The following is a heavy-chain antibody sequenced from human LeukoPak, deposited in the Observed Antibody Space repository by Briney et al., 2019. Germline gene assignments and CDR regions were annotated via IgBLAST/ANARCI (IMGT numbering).Heavy chain of an antibody. CDR2: IYYSGST. V-gene: IGHV4-59*08. J-gene: IGHJ4*02. D-gene: IGHD1-26*01. Sequence: PSETLSLTCTVSGGSISSYYWSWIRQPPGKGLEWIGYIYYSGSTKYNPSLKSRVTISVDTSKNQFSLNLSSVTAADTAVYYCASHQGGYFYFDYWGQGTLVTVSS. CDR3: ASHQGGYFYFDY. CDR1: GGSISSYY.